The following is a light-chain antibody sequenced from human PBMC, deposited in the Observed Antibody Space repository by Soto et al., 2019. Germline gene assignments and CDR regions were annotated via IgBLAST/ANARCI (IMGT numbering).Light chain of an antibody. CDR2: DAS. V-gene: IGKV3-11*01. CDR1: QSVSRN. CDR3: HHRSNWPA. Sequence: EIVLTQSPATMSLSPGERATLSCRTSQSVSRNLAWYQQKPGQAPRLLIYDASQRATGIAARFSGSWSGTDFTLTISSLEPEDFALYYCHHRSNWPAFGGGTKVEIK. J-gene: IGKJ4*01.